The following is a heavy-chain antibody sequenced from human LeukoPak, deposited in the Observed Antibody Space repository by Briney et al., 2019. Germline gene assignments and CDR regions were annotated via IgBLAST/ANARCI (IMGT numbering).Heavy chain of an antibody. Sequence: ETLSLTCAVYGGSFSGYYWSWIRQPPGKGLEWIGSIYYSGSTYYNPSLKSRVTISVDTSKNQFSLKLSSVTAADTAVYYCAREARTTIQQVVAYYFDYWGQGTLVTVSS. CDR3: AREARTTIQQVVAYYFDY. CDR2: IYYSGST. V-gene: IGHV4-34*01. D-gene: IGHD1-1*01. CDR1: GGSFSGYY. J-gene: IGHJ4*02.